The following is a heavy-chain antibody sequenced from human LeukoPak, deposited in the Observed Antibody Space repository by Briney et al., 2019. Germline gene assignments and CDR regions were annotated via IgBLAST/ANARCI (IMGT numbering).Heavy chain of an antibody. V-gene: IGHV3-15*01. D-gene: IGHD3-10*01. CDR2: IKSKTDGGTT. CDR3: TTGPSMVRGLTIDY. CDR1: GFTFSNAW. J-gene: IGHJ4*02. Sequence: GGSLRLSCAASGFTFSNAWMSWVRQAPGKGLEWVGRIKSKTDGGTTDYAAPVKGRFTISRDDSKNTLYLQMNSLKTEDTAVYYCTTGPSMVRGLTIDYWGQGTLVTVSS.